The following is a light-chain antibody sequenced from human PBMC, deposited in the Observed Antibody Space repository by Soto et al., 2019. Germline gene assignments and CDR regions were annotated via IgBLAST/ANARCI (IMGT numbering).Light chain of an antibody. CDR3: CSYSGSDSLL. CDR2: DVS. J-gene: IGLJ2*01. V-gene: IGLV2-11*01. Sequence: QSALTQPRSVSGSPGESVTISCSGTSSDVGSYNYVSWYQQYPGKAPKVVIYDVSERPSEVPVRFSGSKSGNTASLTISGLQAEDEAEYFCCSYSGSDSLLFGGGTKLTV. CDR1: SSDVGSYNY.